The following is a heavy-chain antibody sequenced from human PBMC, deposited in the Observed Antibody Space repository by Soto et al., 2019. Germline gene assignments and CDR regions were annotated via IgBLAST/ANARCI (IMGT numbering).Heavy chain of an antibody. CDR2: IVVGSGDT. V-gene: IGHV1-58*02. CDR1: GFTFTSSS. J-gene: IGHJ4*02. CDR3: AADSGYFYDSKWYYYVFDF. D-gene: IGHD3-22*01. Sequence: SVKVSCKASGFTFTSSSMHWVRQARGQRFEWIGWIVVGSGDTNYAQKLQERFTMTRDMSMSTAYMELSSLRSDDTAVFYCAADSGYFYDSKWYYYVFDFLGQGTLVTVSS.